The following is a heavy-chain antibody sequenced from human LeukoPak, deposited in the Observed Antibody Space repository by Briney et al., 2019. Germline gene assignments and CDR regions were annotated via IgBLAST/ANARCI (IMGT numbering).Heavy chain of an antibody. CDR2: IIPLLGKP. V-gene: IGHV1-69*04. D-gene: IGHD6-19*01. J-gene: IGHJ4*02. Sequence: SVKVSCKASGGTFNTYAISWVRQAPGQGLEWMGRIIPLLGKPNYAQKLQGRVTITADKATTTAYMELNSLTSEDTAVYYCAREGDLSIEVAGDLDYWGQGTLVTVSS. CDR3: AREGDLSIEVAGDLDY. CDR1: GGTFNTYA.